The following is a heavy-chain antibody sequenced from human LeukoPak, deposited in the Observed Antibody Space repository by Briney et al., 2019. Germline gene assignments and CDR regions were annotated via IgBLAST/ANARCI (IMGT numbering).Heavy chain of an antibody. CDR2: IHYSGNT. CDR1: GGSISGFY. V-gene: IGHV4-59*01. Sequence: PSETLSLTCTVSGGSISGFYWSWIRQPPGKGLEWMGYIHYSGNTNYNPSLKSRVTISVDTSKNQFSLNLNSVAAADAAVYYCARGMAAAGDPDWFDPWGQGALVTVSS. CDR3: ARGMAAAGDPDWFDP. D-gene: IGHD6-13*01. J-gene: IGHJ5*02.